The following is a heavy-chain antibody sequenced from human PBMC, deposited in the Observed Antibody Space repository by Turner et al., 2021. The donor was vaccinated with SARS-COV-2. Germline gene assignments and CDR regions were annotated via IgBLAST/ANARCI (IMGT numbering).Heavy chain of an antibody. CDR1: GYTLTELS. V-gene: IGHV1-24*01. Sequence: VQLVQSGAHVKKPGASVMVSSKISGYTLTELSMYWVRQAPGRGVEWMGGFYPEDGETIYAQNCQGRVTMNKDTTTDTAYMGLRSLRSTDTAEYVCATGYQRRVNWFDPWGQGTLVTVSS. D-gene: IGHD6-25*01. CDR3: ATGYQRRVNWFDP. CDR2: FYPEDGET. J-gene: IGHJ5*02.